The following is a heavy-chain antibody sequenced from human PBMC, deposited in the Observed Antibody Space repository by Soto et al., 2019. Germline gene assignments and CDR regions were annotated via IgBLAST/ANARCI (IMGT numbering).Heavy chain of an antibody. J-gene: IGHJ4*02. Sequence: GGSLRLSCAASGFTFSSYAMHWVRQAPGKGLEWVAVISYDGSNKYYADSVKGRFTISRDNSKNTLYLQMNSLRAEDTAVYYCARGQMSNDYVWGSIVLGPRYGVLDYWGQGTLVTVSS. V-gene: IGHV3-30-3*01. CDR2: ISYDGSNK. CDR3: ARGQMSNDYVWGSIVLGPRYGVLDY. CDR1: GFTFSSYA. D-gene: IGHD3-16*01.